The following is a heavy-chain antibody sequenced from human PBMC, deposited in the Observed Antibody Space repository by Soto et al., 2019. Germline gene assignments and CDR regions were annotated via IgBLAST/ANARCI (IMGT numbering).Heavy chain of an antibody. Sequence: GGSLRLSCAASGFTFSSYAMHWVRQAPGKGLEWVAVISYDGSNKYYADSVKGRFTISRDNAKNTLYLQMNSLRAEDTAVYYCARDQTVAGPTTFDYCGQGTLVTVSS. CDR3: ARDQTVAGPTTFDY. J-gene: IGHJ4*02. CDR2: ISYDGSNK. CDR1: GFTFSSYA. D-gene: IGHD6-19*01. V-gene: IGHV3-30-3*01.